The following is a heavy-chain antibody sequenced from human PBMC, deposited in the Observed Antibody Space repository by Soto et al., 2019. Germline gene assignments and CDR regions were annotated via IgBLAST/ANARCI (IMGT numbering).Heavy chain of an antibody. CDR2: VFYTGFT. CDR3: ATSQKGYNWNYFDN. J-gene: IGHJ4*02. V-gene: IGHV4-39*01. Sequence: SETLSLTCAVSGASISGSYYYWAWLRQSPGKGPEWIGSVFYTGFTSYNPSLESRVSVSVDTSKSQFSLKLSAVTAADTAVYYCATSQKGYNWNYFDNWGQGALVTVSS. CDR1: GASISGSYYY. D-gene: IGHD1-20*01.